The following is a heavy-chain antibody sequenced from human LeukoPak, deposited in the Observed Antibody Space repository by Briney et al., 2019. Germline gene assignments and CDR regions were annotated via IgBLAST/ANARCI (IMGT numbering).Heavy chain of an antibody. CDR2: INHSGST. CDR1: GGSFSGYY. Sequence: SETLSLTCAVYGGSFSGYYWSWIRQPPVKGLEWIGEINHSGSTNYNPSLKSRVTISVDTSKNQFSLKLSSVTAADTAVYYCARVTSRYCSSTSCYRRGAYYYYGMDVWGQGTTVTVSS. J-gene: IGHJ6*02. D-gene: IGHD2-2*02. CDR3: ARVTSRYCSSTSCYRRGAYYYYGMDV. V-gene: IGHV4-34*01.